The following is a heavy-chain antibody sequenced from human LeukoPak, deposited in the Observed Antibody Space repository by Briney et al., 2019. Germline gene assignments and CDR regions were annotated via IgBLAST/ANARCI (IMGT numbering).Heavy chain of an antibody. CDR3: VRERFSGSYFLGSFDS. CDR1: GFTFSAHF. Sequence: GGSLRLSCAASGFTFSAHFMDWVRQAPGKGLEWVGRTRNEANDYTIEYAASVEGRFTISRDDSRDSLYLQMNSLRTEDTAVYFCVRERFSGSYFLGSFDSWGQGTLVTVSS. J-gene: IGHJ4*02. D-gene: IGHD1-26*01. CDR2: TRNEANDYTI. V-gene: IGHV3-72*01.